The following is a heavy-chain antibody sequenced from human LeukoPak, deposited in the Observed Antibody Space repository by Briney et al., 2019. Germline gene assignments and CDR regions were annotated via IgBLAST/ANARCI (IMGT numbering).Heavy chain of an antibody. CDR2: IYYSGIT. D-gene: IGHD5-12*01. V-gene: IGHV4-59*08. CDR1: GGSISSYY. Sequence: PSETLSLTCTVSGGSISSYYWSWIRQPPGKGLEWIGYIYYSGITNYNPSLKSRVTISVDTSKNQFSLRLSSVTAADTAVYYCARRGYGYFDYWGQGTLVTVSS. J-gene: IGHJ4*02. CDR3: ARRGYGYFDY.